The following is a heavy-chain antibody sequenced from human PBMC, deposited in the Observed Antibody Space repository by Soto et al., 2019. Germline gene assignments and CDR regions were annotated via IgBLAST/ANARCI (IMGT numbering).Heavy chain of an antibody. CDR3: AREGPAPYSYYGMDV. V-gene: IGHV1-18*01. J-gene: IGHJ6*02. Sequence: QVQLVQSRGEVKKPGASVKVSCKTSGYSFTTYGFSWVRQAPGQGLEWMGWISGYNGNTNYAQKFQGRVTMTTDTSTSTAYMELRSLRSDDTAVYYCAREGPAPYSYYGMDVWGQGSTVTVSS. CDR2: ISGYNGNT. CDR1: GYSFTTYG.